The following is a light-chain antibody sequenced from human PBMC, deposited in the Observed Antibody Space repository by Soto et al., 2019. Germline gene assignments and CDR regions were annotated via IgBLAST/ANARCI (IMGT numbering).Light chain of an antibody. CDR3: QQYNNWPYT. CDR2: RAS. J-gene: IGKJ2*01. Sequence: EIVLTQTPATLSVSPGERATLSCRASQSVSSNLAWYQQKPGQTPRLLIYRASTRATGIPARLTGSGSGTEFTLSSSGLQSEDFAVYYCQQYNNWPYTFGQGTKLEIK. CDR1: QSVSSN. V-gene: IGKV3-15*01.